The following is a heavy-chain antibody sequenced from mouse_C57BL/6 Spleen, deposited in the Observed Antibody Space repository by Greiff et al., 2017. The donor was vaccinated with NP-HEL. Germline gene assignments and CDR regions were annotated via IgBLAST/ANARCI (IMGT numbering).Heavy chain of an antibody. CDR3: ARAYYGYGFDY. J-gene: IGHJ2*01. CDR2: IYPGSGNT. D-gene: IGHD2-9*01. CDR1: GYTFTDYY. Sequence: VQLQQSGAELVRPGASVKLSCKASGYTFTDYYINWVKQRPGQGLEWIARIYPGSGNTYYNEKFKGKATLTAEKSSSTAYMQLSSLTSEDSAVYFCARAYYGYGFDYWGQGTTLTVSS. V-gene: IGHV1-76*01.